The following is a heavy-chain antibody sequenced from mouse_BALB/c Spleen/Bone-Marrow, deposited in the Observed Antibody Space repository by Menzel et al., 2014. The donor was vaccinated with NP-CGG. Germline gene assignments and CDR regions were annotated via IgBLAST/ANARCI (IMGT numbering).Heavy chain of an antibody. CDR2: IYPGDGDT. J-gene: IGHJ4*01. Sequence: QVQLQQSGAELVRPGSSVKISCKASGYAFSSYWMNWVKQRPGQGLEWIGQIYPGDGDTNYNGKFKGKATLTADKSSSTAYMQLSSLPSEYSAVYCCARWITTVVAPYVMDYWGQGSSVTVSS. V-gene: IGHV1-80*01. CDR1: GYAFSSYW. CDR3: ARWITTVVAPYVMDY. D-gene: IGHD1-1*01.